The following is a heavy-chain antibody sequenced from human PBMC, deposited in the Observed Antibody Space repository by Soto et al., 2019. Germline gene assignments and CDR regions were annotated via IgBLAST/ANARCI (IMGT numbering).Heavy chain of an antibody. D-gene: IGHD3-22*01. V-gene: IGHV1-69*01. CDR2: IIPIFGTA. CDR3: AGITYYYDSSGYGYYSDY. Sequence: QVQLVQSGAEVKKPGSSVKVSCKASGGTFSSYAISWVRQAPGQGLEWMGGIIPIFGTANYAQKFQGRVTITADESTSTAYMELSSLRSEDTAVYYCAGITYYYDSSGYGYYSDYWGQGTLVTVSS. CDR1: GGTFSSYA. J-gene: IGHJ4*02.